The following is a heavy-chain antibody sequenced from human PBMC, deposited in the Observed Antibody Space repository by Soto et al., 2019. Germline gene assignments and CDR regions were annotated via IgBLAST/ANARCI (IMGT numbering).Heavy chain of an antibody. CDR3: ARGHCSSTSCYGKPHYYYMDV. Sequence: HPGGSLRLSCAASGFTFSSYGMHWVRQAPGKGLEWVAVIWYDGSNKYYADSVKGRFTISRDNSKNTLYLQMNSLRAEDTAVYYCARGHCSSTSCYGKPHYYYMDVWGKGTTVTVSS. CDR2: IWYDGSNK. D-gene: IGHD2-2*01. CDR1: GFTFSSYG. V-gene: IGHV3-33*01. J-gene: IGHJ6*03.